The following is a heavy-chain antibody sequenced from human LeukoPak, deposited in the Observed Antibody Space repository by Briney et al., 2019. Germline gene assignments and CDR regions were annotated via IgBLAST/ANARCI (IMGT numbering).Heavy chain of an antibody. J-gene: IGHJ4*02. CDR3: ARVSYQLLGEDYFDY. CDR2: IYNTGST. Sequence: PSETLSLTCTVSGASVSTDYWSWIRPAPGKGLEWIGYIYNTGSTDYNPSLQSRVTISLDTSKNRFSLKLRSVTTADTAMYYCARVSYQLLGEDYFDYWGQGTLVTVSS. CDR1: GASVSTDY. V-gene: IGHV4-59*02. D-gene: IGHD2-2*01.